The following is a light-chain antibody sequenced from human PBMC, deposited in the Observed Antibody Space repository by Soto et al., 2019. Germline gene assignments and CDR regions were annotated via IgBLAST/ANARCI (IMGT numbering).Light chain of an antibody. CDR1: QSIGTS. V-gene: IGKV1-9*01. J-gene: IGKJ4*01. Sequence: IQLTQSPSPLSASVGDRVTITCRASQSIGTSLAWYQQKPEKAPNLLISAASTLQSGVPSRFSASGSGTDFALTISSLQPEDFATYYCQQLNSYPFTFGGGTKVDIK. CDR3: QQLNSYPFT. CDR2: AAS.